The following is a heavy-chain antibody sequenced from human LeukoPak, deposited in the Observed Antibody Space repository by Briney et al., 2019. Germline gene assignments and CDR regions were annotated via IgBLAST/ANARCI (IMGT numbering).Heavy chain of an antibody. Sequence: ASVKVSCKASGYSFINYGISWVRQAPGQGLEWMGWISVINGDTNFAQKLQGRVTMTTDTSTSTAYMELRSLRSDDTAVYYCAREGYTSGFPFDIWGQGTMVTVSS. J-gene: IGHJ3*02. V-gene: IGHV1-18*01. CDR2: ISVINGDT. CDR1: GYSFINYG. CDR3: AREGYTSGFPFDI. D-gene: IGHD6-19*01.